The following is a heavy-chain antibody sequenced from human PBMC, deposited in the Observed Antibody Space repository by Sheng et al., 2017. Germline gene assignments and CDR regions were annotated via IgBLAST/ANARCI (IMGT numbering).Heavy chain of an antibody. CDR1: GFALRDYS. Sequence: QVQLAESGGGLVKPGGSLRLSCEVSGFALRDYSMSWVRQSPTKGLEWFSYISSTNNFTYYSDSVKGRFTISKDNAQNTLYLQMHSLRADDSAVYYCTRGSAWLLRYWGQGTLVTVSS. J-gene: IGHJ4*02. CDR2: ISSTNNFT. CDR3: TRGSAWLLRY. V-gene: IGHV3-11*05. D-gene: IGHD2-21*01.